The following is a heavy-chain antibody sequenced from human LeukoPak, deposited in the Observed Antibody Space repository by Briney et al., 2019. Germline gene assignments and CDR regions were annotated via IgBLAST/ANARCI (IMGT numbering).Heavy chain of an antibody. J-gene: IGHJ4*02. CDR3: ARAVYRSGGYYFDY. CDR2: ISYDGSDK. CDR1: GFTFSSYA. D-gene: IGHD6-19*01. Sequence: AGSLTLSCAASGFTFSSYAMQWVRQAPGKGLEWVAVISYDGSDKNYADSVKGRFTISRDNSKNTLYLQMNSLRADDTAVYYCARAVYRSGGYYFDYWGQGLLIIVSS. V-gene: IGHV3-30*04.